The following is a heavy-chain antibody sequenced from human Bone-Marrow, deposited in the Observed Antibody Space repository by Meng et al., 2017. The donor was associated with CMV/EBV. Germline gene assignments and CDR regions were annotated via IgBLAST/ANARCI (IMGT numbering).Heavy chain of an antibody. CDR2: INPNSGGT. Sequence: ASVKVSCKASGYTFTSYYMHWVRQAPGQGLGWMGWINPNSGGTNYAQKFQGRVTMTRDTSISTAYMELSRLRSDDTAVYYCARAYYDFWSGSPPNYWGQGTLVTVSS. J-gene: IGHJ4*02. CDR1: GYTFTSYY. V-gene: IGHV1-2*02. D-gene: IGHD3-3*01. CDR3: ARAYYDFWSGSPPNY.